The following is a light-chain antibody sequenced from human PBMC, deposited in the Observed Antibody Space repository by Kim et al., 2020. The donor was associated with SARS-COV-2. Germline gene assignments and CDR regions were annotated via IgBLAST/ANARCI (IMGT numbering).Light chain of an antibody. CDR1: SSDVGGFNY. Sequence: QSALTQSPSASGSPGQSVTISCTGTSSDVGGFNYVSWYQQLPGKAPKLLIYEVTQRPSGVPDRFSGSKSGNTASLTVSGLQAEDEADYYCSSFAGSNNFEIFGTGTKVTVL. V-gene: IGLV2-8*01. CDR3: SSFAGSNNFEI. J-gene: IGLJ1*01. CDR2: EVT.